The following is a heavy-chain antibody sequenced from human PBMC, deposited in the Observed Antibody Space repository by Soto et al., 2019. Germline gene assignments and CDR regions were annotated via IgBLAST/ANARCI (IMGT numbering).Heavy chain of an antibody. CDR1: GSSIRTYY. V-gene: IGHV4-59*08. CDR2: IYYSGTT. Sequence: SQTLSLTCTPSGSSIRTYYWNWIRPPPGKGLEWIGYIYYSGTTNYSPSLKSRLAISVDTSKNQFSLKLSSVTAADTAVYYCAKGGSGSYSNAVDIWGQGTMVTVS. J-gene: IGHJ3*02. D-gene: IGHD3-10*01. CDR3: AKGGSGSYSNAVDI.